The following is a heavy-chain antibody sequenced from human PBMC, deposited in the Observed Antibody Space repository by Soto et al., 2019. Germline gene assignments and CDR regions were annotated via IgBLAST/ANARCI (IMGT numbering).Heavy chain of an antibody. D-gene: IGHD3-3*01. CDR3: ARDPHHYDFWSGYPWYYGMDV. J-gene: IGHJ6*02. CDR2: ISSSSSYI. CDR1: GFTFSSYS. V-gene: IGHV3-21*01. Sequence: GSLRLSCAASGFTFSSYSMNWVRQAPGKGLEWVSSISSSSSYIYYADSVKGRFTISRDNAKNSLYLQMNSLRAEDTAVYYCARDPHHYDFWSGYPWYYGMDVWGQGTTVTVSS.